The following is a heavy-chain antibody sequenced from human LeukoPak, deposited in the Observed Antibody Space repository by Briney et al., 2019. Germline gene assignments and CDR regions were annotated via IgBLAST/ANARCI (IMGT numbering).Heavy chain of an antibody. J-gene: IGHJ4*02. CDR1: AGSISSYY. D-gene: IGHD6-19*01. CDR3: ATWAGTKYASGWHPPLDY. Sequence: SETLSLTCTVSAGSISSYYGSWVRQPPGKGRGWVGYIYYSGNTDYNPSLKSRVSISLGTSKNQFSLKLSSVTAANTAVYYCATWAGTKYASGWHPPLDYWGQGNLVTVSS. V-gene: IGHV4-59*08. CDR2: IYYSGNT.